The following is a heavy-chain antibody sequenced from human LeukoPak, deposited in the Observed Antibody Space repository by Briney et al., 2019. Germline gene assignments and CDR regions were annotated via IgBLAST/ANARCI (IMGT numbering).Heavy chain of an antibody. CDR1: GYTFTSYG. CDR2: ISAYNGNT. Sequence: ASVKLSCTASGYTFTSYGISWVRQAPGQGLEWMGWISAYNGNTNYAQKLQGRVTMTTDTSTSTAYMELRSLRSDDTAVYYCAREGDDYGDPRFDYWGQGTLVTVSS. D-gene: IGHD4-17*01. V-gene: IGHV1-18*01. CDR3: AREGDDYGDPRFDY. J-gene: IGHJ4*02.